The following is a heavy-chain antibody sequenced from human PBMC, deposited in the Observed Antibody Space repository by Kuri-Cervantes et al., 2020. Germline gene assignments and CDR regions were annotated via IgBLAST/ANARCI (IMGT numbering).Heavy chain of an antibody. D-gene: IGHD3-10*01. CDR2: ISYDGSNK. Sequence: GESLKISCAASGFTFSSYAMHWVRQAPGKGLEWVVVISYDGSNKYYADSVKGRFTISRDNAKNSLYLQMNSLRAEDTAVYYCARDRGGGMDVWGQGTTVTVSS. CDR3: ARDRGGGMDV. J-gene: IGHJ6*02. CDR1: GFTFSSYA. V-gene: IGHV3-30-3*01.